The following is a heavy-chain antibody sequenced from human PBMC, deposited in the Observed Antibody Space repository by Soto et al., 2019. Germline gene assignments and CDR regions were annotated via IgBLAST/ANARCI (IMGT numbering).Heavy chain of an antibody. CDR1: GYSFTSYW. D-gene: IGHD3-10*01. J-gene: IGHJ4*02. Sequence: PGESLKISCKGSGYSFTSYWIRWVRQMPGKGLEWMGIIYPGDSDTRYSPSFQGQVTISADKSISNAYLQWSSLKASDTAMYYCARIITMVRGVIGGIDYWGQGTLVTVSS. CDR2: IYPGDSDT. CDR3: ARIITMVRGVIGGIDY. V-gene: IGHV5-51*01.